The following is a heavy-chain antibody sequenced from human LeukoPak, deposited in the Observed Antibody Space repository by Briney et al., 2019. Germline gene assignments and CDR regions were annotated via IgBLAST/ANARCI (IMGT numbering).Heavy chain of an antibody. V-gene: IGHV1-24*01. J-gene: IGHJ4*02. CDR3: AWFLSLLSFPGY. D-gene: IGHD3-10*01. CDR1: GYILLELS. Sequence: ASVKVSCMVSGYILLELSMHWVRQAPGKGLEGMGGFDPEDGETIYAQKFQGRVTMTEDTSTDTAYMELSSLRSEDTAVYYCAWFLSLLSFPGYWGQGTLVTVSS. CDR2: FDPEDGET.